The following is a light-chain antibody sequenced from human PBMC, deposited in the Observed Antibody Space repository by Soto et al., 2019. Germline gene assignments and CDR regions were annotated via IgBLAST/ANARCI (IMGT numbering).Light chain of an antibody. Sequence: DIVVTQSPVSLPVTPGEPASIACRSSQSLLHGNGYTYLDWYLQKPGQAPRLLIYGASSRATGIPDRFSGSGSGTDFTLTISRLEPEDFAVYYCQQYGSSPITFGQGTRLEIK. V-gene: IGKV3-20*01. CDR2: GAS. J-gene: IGKJ5*01. CDR1: QSLLHGNGYTY. CDR3: QQYGSSPIT.